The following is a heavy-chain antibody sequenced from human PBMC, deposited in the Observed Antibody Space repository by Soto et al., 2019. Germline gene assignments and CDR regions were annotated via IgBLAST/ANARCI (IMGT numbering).Heavy chain of an antibody. CDR2: ISGSGGST. D-gene: IGHD2-15*01. CDR3: AKGPRRVVVVAATNNYFDY. Sequence: GRSLRLSCAASGFTFSSYAMSWVRQAPGKGLEWVSAISGSGGSTYYADSVKGRFTISRDNSKNTLYLQMNSLRAEDTAVYYCAKGPRRVVVVAATNNYFDYWGQGTLVTVSS. CDR1: GFTFSSYA. J-gene: IGHJ4*02. V-gene: IGHV3-23*01.